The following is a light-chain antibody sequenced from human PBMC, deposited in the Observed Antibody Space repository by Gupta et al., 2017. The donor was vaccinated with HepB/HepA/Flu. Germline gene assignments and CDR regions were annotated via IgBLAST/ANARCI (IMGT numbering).Light chain of an antibody. CDR3: QLRSNWPPLT. J-gene: IGKJ4*01. CDR2: DAS. CDR1: QSVSSY. Sequence: EIVLTQSPATLSLSPGERATLSCRASQSVSSYLAWYQQKPGQAPRLLIYDASNRATGIPARFSGSGCGTDLTLTISSREPEDFAVYYCQLRSNWPPLTFGGGTKVEIK. V-gene: IGKV3-11*01.